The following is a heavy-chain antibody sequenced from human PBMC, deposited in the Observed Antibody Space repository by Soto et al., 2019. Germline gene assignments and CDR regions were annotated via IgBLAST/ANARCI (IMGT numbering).Heavy chain of an antibody. D-gene: IGHD4-17*01. Sequence: SETLSLTCTVSGGSVTNSSYYWGWIRQSPGKGLEWIGSVYYRGRSYSKSSVKSRVTISVDTSKNRFSLSLNSVTASDTAVYFCVSQRTTVPTQAYFDYWGPGALVSVS. CDR2: VYYRGRS. J-gene: IGHJ4*02. CDR3: VSQRTTVPTQAYFDY. CDR1: GGSVTNSSYY. V-gene: IGHV4-39*01.